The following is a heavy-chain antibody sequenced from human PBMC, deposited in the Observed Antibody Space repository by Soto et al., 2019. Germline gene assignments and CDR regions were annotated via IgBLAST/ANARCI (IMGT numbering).Heavy chain of an antibody. V-gene: IGHV3-23*01. J-gene: IGHJ6*02. CDR3: AKGRPSLGGTGRGAMDV. CDR1: GFTFSRFA. CDR2: ITGDGRNT. Sequence: GGSLRLSCAASGFTFSRFAMSWVRQAPGKGLEWVSGITGDGRNTYYANSMEGRFTVSRDNSKDTLYLQMNSLRADDTAVYYCAKGRPSLGGTGRGAMDVWGQGTTVTVSS. D-gene: IGHD3-16*01.